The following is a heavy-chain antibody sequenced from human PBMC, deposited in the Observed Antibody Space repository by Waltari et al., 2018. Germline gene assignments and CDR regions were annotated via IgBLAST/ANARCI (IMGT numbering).Heavy chain of an antibody. CDR3: AGDRAIGLFFDY. CDR1: GDPISSNYW. V-gene: IGHV4-4*02. CDR2: IHHSGRT. Sequence: QVQLQESGPGLVEPSGTLSPTCAVPGDPISSNYWWSWVRQSPGKGLEWIGQIHHSGRTHYNPSFESRLSMSVDRSKNQFSLNLNSVTAADTAVYYCAGDRAIGLFFDYWGQGTLVTVSS. D-gene: IGHD2-2*01. J-gene: IGHJ4*02.